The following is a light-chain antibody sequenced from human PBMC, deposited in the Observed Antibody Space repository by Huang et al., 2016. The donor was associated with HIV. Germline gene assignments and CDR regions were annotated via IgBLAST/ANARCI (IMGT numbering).Light chain of an antibody. V-gene: IGKV3D-15*01. CDR1: QNVRNY. J-gene: IGKJ4*01. Sequence: EIMMTQSPATLSVSPGGRATLSCRASQNVRNYLAWYQQKTGQAPRLLIYETATRASGIPARFSGRVSATDFTLTISGLQSEDFAIYYCQQYDKWPPGLTFGGGTKVEI. CDR2: ETA. CDR3: QQYDKWPPGLT.